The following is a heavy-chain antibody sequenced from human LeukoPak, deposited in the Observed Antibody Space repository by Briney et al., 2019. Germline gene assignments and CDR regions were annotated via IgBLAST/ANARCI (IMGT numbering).Heavy chain of an antibody. CDR2: ISAYNGNT. CDR3: ARDLLFVVAGTFDP. D-gene: IGHD6-19*01. Sequence: GASVKVSCKASGYTFINYGISWVRQAPGQGLEWMGWISAYNGNTNCAQKLQGRVTMTTDTSTSTAYMELRSLRSDDTAVYYCARDLLFVVAGTFDPWGQGTLVTVSS. CDR1: GYTFINYG. J-gene: IGHJ5*02. V-gene: IGHV1-18*01.